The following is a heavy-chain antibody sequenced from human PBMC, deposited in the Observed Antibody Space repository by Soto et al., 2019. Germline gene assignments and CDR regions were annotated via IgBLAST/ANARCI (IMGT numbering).Heavy chain of an antibody. J-gene: IGHJ4*02. CDR1: GFTFSSYA. Sequence: GGSLRLSCSASGFTFSSYAMHWVRQAPGKGLEYVSAISSNGGSTYYADSVKGRFAISRDNSKNTLYLQMSSLRAEDTAVYYCARVFLWLPTEEDFDYWGQGTLVTVSS. V-gene: IGHV3-64D*06. CDR2: ISSNGGST. D-gene: IGHD3-22*01. CDR3: ARVFLWLPTEEDFDY.